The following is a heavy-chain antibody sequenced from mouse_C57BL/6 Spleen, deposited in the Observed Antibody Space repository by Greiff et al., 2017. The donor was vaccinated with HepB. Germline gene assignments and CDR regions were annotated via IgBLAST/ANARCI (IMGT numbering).Heavy chain of an antibody. CDR1: GFNIKDDY. J-gene: IGHJ3*01. V-gene: IGHV14-4*01. Sequence: EVQLKESGAELVRPGASVKLSCTASGFNIKDDYMHWVKQRPEQGLEWIGWIDPENGDTEYASKFQGKATITADTSSNTAYLQLSSLTSEDTAVYYCTGSSWFAYWGQGTLVTVSA. D-gene: IGHD1-1*01. CDR3: TGSSWFAY. CDR2: IDPENGDT.